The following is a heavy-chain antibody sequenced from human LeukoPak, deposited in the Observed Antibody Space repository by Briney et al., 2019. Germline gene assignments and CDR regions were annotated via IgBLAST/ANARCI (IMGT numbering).Heavy chain of an antibody. V-gene: IGHV4-61*02. D-gene: IGHD2-15*01. CDR3: AGTRRYCSGGSCYNWFDP. Sequence: SETLSLTCTVSGGSISSGTYYWSWIRQPAGKGLEWIGRIYASGNSNYNASLKSRVTISIDTSNNQFSLRLSSVIASDTAVYYCAGTRRYCSGGSCYNWFDPWGQGTLVTVSS. CDR1: GGSISSGTYY. CDR2: IYASGNS. J-gene: IGHJ5*02.